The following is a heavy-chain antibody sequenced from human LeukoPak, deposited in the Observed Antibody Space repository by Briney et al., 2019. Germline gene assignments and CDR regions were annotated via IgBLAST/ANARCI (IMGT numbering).Heavy chain of an antibody. J-gene: IGHJ3*02. Sequence: GESLKISCKGSGYRFTSYWIGRVRQMPGKGLEWMGIIYPGDSDTRYSPSFQGQVTISADKSISTAYLQWSSLKASDTAMYYCASRYYDILTGHDAFDIWGQGTMVTVSS. CDR1: GYRFTSYW. CDR3: ASRYYDILTGHDAFDI. CDR2: IYPGDSDT. D-gene: IGHD3-9*01. V-gene: IGHV5-51*01.